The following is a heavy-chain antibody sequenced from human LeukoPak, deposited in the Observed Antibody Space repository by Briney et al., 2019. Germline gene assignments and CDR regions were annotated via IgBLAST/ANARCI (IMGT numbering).Heavy chain of an antibody. V-gene: IGHV4-34*01. CDR2: INHSGST. D-gene: IGHD3-10*01. J-gene: IGHJ5*02. Sequence: SETLSLTCAVYGGSFSGYYWSWIRQPPGKGLEWIGEINHSGSTNYNPSLKSRVTISVDTSKNQFSLKLSSVTAADTAVYYCARHEGYYGSGSYYLINWFDPWGQGTLVTVSS. CDR1: GGSFSGYY. CDR3: ARHEGYYGSGSYYLINWFDP.